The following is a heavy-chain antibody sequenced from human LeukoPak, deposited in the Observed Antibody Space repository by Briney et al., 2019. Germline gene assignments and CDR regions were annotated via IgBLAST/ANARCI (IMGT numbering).Heavy chain of an antibody. CDR2: IYHSGST. CDR3: ARHKSGDYDFRSGYRYYYYYMDV. D-gene: IGHD3-3*01. CDR1: GYSISSGYY. V-gene: IGHV4-38-2*01. J-gene: IGHJ6*03. Sequence: SETLSLTXAVSGYSISSGYYWGWLRQPPGKGLEWIGSIYHSGSTHYNPSLKSRVTISVDTSKNQFSLKLSSVTAADTAVYYCARHKSGDYDFRSGYRYYYYYMDVWGKGTTVTVSS.